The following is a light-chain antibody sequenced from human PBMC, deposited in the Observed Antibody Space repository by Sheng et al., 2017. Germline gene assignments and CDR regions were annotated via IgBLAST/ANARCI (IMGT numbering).Light chain of an antibody. CDR3: QQYYTISWT. J-gene: IGKJ1*01. V-gene: IGKV1-NL1*01. Sequence: DIQMTQSPSSLSASLGDRVTITCRASQDIIKSLAWFQQRPGKAPKLLLYSASKLQSGVPSRFSGSGSGTDYTLTISSLQPDDFATYYCQQYYTISWTFGRGTKVEIK. CDR2: SAS. CDR1: QDIIKS.